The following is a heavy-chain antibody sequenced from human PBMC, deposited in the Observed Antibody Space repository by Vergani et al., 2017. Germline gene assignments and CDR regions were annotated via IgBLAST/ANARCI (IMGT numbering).Heavy chain of an antibody. CDR3: ARPPWGSGSYIYFDY. V-gene: IGHV1-46*01. J-gene: IGHJ4*02. CDR1: GYTFTSYY. Sequence: QVQLVQSGAEVKKPGASVKVSCKASGYTFTSYYMHWVRQAPGQGLEWMGIINPSGGSTSYAQKFQGRVTMTRDTSTSTVYMGLSSLRSEDTAVYYCARPPWGSGSYIYFDYWGQGTLVTVSS. CDR2: INPSGGST. D-gene: IGHD3-10*01.